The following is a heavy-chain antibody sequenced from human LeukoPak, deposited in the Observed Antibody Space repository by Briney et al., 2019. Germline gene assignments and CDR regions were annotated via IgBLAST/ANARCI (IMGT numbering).Heavy chain of an antibody. Sequence: SSETLSLTCAVYGGSFSGYYWSWIRQPPGKGLEWIGEINHSGSTNYNPSLKSRVTISVDTSKNQFSLKLSSVTAADTAVYYCARGSRLSLYYYYGMDVWGQGTTVTVSS. CDR3: ARGSRLSLYYYYGMDV. CDR1: GGSFSGYY. J-gene: IGHJ6*02. V-gene: IGHV4-34*01. CDR2: INHSGST. D-gene: IGHD3-16*02.